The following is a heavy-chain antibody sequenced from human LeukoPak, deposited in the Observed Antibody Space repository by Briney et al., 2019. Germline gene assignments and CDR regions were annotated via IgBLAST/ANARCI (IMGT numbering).Heavy chain of an antibody. D-gene: IGHD3-22*01. CDR3: ARGGSYFDISGYYFY. V-gene: IGHV3-66*01. CDR2: IYSGGST. J-gene: IGHJ4*02. CDR1: GFTFGSKT. Sequence: GGSLRLSCAASGFTFGSKTMSWVSQAQGKGLDWVSIIYSGGSTTYADSVKGRFTISRDNSKNTLYLQMNSLRTEDTAVYYCARGGSYFDISGYYFYWGQGTLVTVSS.